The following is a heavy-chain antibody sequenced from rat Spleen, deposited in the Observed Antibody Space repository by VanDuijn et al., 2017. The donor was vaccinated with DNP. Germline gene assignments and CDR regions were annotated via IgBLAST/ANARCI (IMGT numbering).Heavy chain of an antibody. J-gene: IGHJ1*01. D-gene: IGHD1-9*01. Sequence: EVQLVESGGGLVQPGRSLKFSCAASGFTYSNYVMAWVRQAPTKGLAWVASISTGGGNTYYRDSVKGRFTISRDNAKNTLYLQMDSLRSEDTATYYCAKDIDYGYNYVRYWYFDFWGPGTMVTVSS. V-gene: IGHV5S13*01. CDR3: AKDIDYGYNYVRYWYFDF. CDR1: GFTYSNYV. CDR2: ISTGGGNT.